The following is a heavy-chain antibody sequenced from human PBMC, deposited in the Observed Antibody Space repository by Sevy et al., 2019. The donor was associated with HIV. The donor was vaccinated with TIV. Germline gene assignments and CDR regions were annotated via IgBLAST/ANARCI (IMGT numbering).Heavy chain of an antibody. J-gene: IGHJ5*01. CDR2: SSGSGTSA. Sequence: GGSLRLSCEVSGFTFSSYAMSWVRQAPGKGLEWVSRSSGSGTSAYYADSVKGRFTVSRENSRNTLFLEMNDLRVEDTAIYYCAKARRFDSSSWFDSWGQGTLVTVSS. CDR3: AKARRFDSSSWFDS. CDR1: GFTFSSYA. D-gene: IGHD3-22*01. V-gene: IGHV3-23*01.